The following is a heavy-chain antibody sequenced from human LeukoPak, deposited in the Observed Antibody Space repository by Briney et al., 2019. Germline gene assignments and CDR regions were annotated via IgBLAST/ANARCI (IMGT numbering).Heavy chain of an antibody. CDR2: ISYDGGNK. Sequence: GGSLRLSCAASGFTFSSYGMHWVRQAPGKGLEWVAVISYDGGNKYYADSVKGRFATSRDNSRNTLFLQMNSLRVEDTALYYCARLPVAINGYFDPWGQGTLVTVSS. CDR3: ARLPVAINGYFDP. CDR1: GFTFSSYG. D-gene: IGHD2-2*01. J-gene: IGHJ5*02. V-gene: IGHV3-30*03.